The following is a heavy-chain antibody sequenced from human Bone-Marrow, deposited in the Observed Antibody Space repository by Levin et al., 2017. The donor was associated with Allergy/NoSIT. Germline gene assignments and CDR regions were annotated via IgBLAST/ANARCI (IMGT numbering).Heavy chain of an antibody. Sequence: ASETLSLNCTVSSASITSDYWTWVRQPPGKGLEWIGSVYNTGTTNYNPSLKRRVTISVDTSRNQFFLKLRSVTAADTAVYYCARGLAATGGNYYYYYMDVWGKGTTVTVSS. D-gene: IGHD2-8*02. CDR1: SASITSDY. V-gene: IGHV4-59*01. CDR3: ARGLAATGGNYYYYYMDV. J-gene: IGHJ6*03. CDR2: VYNTGTT.